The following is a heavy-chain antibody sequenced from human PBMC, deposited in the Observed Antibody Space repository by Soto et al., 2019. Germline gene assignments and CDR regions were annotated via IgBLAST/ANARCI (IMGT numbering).Heavy chain of an antibody. Sequence: QVTLKESGPVLLKPTETLTLTCTVSVFSLSIAGMGVSWVRQPPGKALEWLAHIFSNDEKSYNTSLKSRLPISNDSSRGQVVLTITNMEPLDTATYYCSRIPNRIGWEGFDYWGQGTLVTVSS. J-gene: IGHJ4*02. CDR1: VFSLSIAGMG. V-gene: IGHV2-26*01. CDR3: SRIPNRIGWEGFDY. CDR2: IFSNDEK. D-gene: IGHD6-19*01.